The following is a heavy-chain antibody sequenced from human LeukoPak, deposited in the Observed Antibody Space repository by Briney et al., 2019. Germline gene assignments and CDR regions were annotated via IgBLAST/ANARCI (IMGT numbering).Heavy chain of an antibody. D-gene: IGHD1-26*01. Sequence: SETLSLTCTVSGGSISSSSYYWGWIRQPPGKGLEWIGRIYTSGSTNYNPSLKSRVTMSVDTSKNQFSLKLSSVTAADTAVYYCARGPLVGATTMEFQHXGQGILVTVSS. J-gene: IGHJ1*01. V-gene: IGHV4-39*07. CDR3: ARGPLVGATTMEFQH. CDR1: GGSISSSSYY. CDR2: IYTSGST.